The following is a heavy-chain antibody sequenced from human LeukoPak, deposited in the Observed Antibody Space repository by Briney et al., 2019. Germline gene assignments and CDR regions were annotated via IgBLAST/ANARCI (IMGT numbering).Heavy chain of an antibody. V-gene: IGHV1-18*01. D-gene: IGHD2-15*01. Sequence: ASVKVSWKASGYTFNSYGITWVRQAPGQGLEWMGWISAYNGNTNYAQRLQGRVTMTTDTSTSTAYMELRSLRSDDTAVYFCARDSADCSGGSCYSAEYFQHWGQGTLVTVSS. CDR3: ARDSADCSGGSCYSAEYFQH. J-gene: IGHJ1*01. CDR2: ISAYNGNT. CDR1: GYTFNSYG.